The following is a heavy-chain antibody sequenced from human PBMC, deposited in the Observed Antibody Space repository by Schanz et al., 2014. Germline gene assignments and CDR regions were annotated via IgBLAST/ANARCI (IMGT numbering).Heavy chain of an antibody. CDR3: ARGLGDERWLDLNEAFDI. J-gene: IGHJ3*02. D-gene: IGHD6-19*01. CDR1: GYTFTSYD. Sequence: QVQLVQSGAEVKKPGASVRLSCEASGYTFTSYDINWVRQAPGQGLEWMGIINPSGGSTSYAQKFQGRVTMTRDTSTSTAYMELSSLRSEDTAVYYCARGLGDERWLDLNEAFDIWGQGTIVTVSS. CDR2: INPSGGST. V-gene: IGHV1-46*01.